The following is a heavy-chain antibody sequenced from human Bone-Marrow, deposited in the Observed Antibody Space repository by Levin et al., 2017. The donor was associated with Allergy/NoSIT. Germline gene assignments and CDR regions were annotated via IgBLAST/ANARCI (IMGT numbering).Heavy chain of an antibody. D-gene: IGHD6-6*01. V-gene: IGHV3-48*04. Sequence: GGSLRLSCAGTDFPFSTYDMVWVRQAPGKGLEWISYISSSSMTTYFADSVRGRFTVSRDNANNSLSLHMSSLRVDDTAVYYCSRAEYTYGFSAFDLWGQGTPVTVSS. CDR3: SRAEYTYGFSAFDL. CDR2: ISSSSMTT. J-gene: IGHJ3*01. CDR1: DFPFSTYD.